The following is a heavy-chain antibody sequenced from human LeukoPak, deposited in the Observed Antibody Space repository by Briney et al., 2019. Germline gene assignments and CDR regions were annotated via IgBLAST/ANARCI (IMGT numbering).Heavy chain of an antibody. Sequence: PGGSLRLSCAASGFTVSSNYMNWVRQAPGKGLEWVSVIYGGGNIYYADSVKGRFTISRDNSKNTLYLQMNSLRAEDTAVYYCARDLRATVTQTIDYWGQGTLVTVSS. V-gene: IGHV3-53*05. CDR1: GFTVSSNY. CDR3: ARDLRATVTQTIDY. J-gene: IGHJ4*02. CDR2: IYGGGNI. D-gene: IGHD4-17*01.